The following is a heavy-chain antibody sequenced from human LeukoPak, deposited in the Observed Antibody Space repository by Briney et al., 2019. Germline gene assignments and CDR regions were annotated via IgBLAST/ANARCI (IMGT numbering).Heavy chain of an antibody. Sequence: GGSLRLSCATAGFSFSSYWMSWVRQAPGKGLEWVANIKQDGSEHYYVDSVKGRFTISRDNAKNSLYLQMSGLRAEDTAVYYCARDKAEGPSRLDNWGQGTLVTVPS. J-gene: IGHJ4*02. CDR1: GFSFSSYW. V-gene: IGHV3-7*01. CDR3: ARDKAEGPSRLDN. D-gene: IGHD2-2*01. CDR2: IKQDGSEH.